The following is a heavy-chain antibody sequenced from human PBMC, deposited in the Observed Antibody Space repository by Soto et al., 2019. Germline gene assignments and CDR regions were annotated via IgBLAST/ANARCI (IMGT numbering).Heavy chain of an antibody. CDR2: IIPIFGTA. Sequence: ASVKVSCKASGGTFSSYAISWVRQAPGQGLEWMGGIIPIFGTANYAQKFQGRVTITADESTSTAYMELSSLRSEDTAVYYCARASEVIVATIGSNYYYYGMDVWGQGTTVTVSS. D-gene: IGHD5-12*01. CDR3: ARASEVIVATIGSNYYYYGMDV. CDR1: GGTFSSYA. V-gene: IGHV1-69*13. J-gene: IGHJ6*02.